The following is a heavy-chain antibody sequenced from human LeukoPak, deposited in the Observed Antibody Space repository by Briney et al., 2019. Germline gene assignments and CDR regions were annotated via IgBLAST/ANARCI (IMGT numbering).Heavy chain of an antibody. D-gene: IGHD3-10*01. CDR1: GGTFSSYA. CDR2: IIPILGIA. J-gene: IGHJ4*02. Sequence: ASVKVSCKASGGTFSSYAISWVRQAPGQGLEWMGRIIPILGIANYAQKFQGRVTITADKSTSTAYMELSSLRSEDTAVYYCARAPEMVRYFDYWGQGTLVTVSS. CDR3: ARAPEMVRYFDY. V-gene: IGHV1-69*04.